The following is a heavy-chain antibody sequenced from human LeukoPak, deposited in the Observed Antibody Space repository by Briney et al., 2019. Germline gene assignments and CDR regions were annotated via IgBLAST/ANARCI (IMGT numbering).Heavy chain of an antibody. CDR3: AKGEGGALGIPHPYYFDY. CDR1: GFTFSSYA. Sequence: QTGGSLRLSCAASGFTFSSYAMSWVRQDPGKGQEWASAIRGSGDRTHYADSVKGRFTISRDNSKNTLYLQINSLTTEDTAVYYCAKGEGGALGIPHPYYFDYWGQGNVVTVSS. D-gene: IGHD3-16*01. J-gene: IGHJ4*02. V-gene: IGHV3-23*01. CDR2: IRGSGDRT.